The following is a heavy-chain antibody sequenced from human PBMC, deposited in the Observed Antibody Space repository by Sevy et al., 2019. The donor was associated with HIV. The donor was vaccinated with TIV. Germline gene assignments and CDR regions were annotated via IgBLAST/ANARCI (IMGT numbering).Heavy chain of an antibody. Sequence: GGSLRLSCAASGFTFSSYAMHWVRQAPGKGLEWVAVISYDGSNKYYADSVKGRFTISRDNSKNTLYLQMNSQRAEDTAVYYCARVKTVGAPFDYWGQGTLVTVSS. CDR2: ISYDGSNK. J-gene: IGHJ4*02. D-gene: IGHD1-26*01. V-gene: IGHV3-30-3*01. CDR1: GFTFSSYA. CDR3: ARVKTVGAPFDY.